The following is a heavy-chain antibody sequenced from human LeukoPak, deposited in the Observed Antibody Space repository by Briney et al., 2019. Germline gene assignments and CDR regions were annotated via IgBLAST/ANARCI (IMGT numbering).Heavy chain of an antibody. CDR3: AKDYYYDSSGYYYGDAFDI. Sequence: GGSLRLSCAASGFTFSAYAMAWVRQAPGKGLEWVSTVSGSGGTTYSADSVKGRFTISRDNSKNILYLQVNSLRAGDTAVYYCAKDYYYDSSGYYYGDAFDIWGQGTMVTVSS. D-gene: IGHD3-22*01. CDR1: GFTFSAYA. CDR2: VSGSGGTT. V-gene: IGHV3-23*01. J-gene: IGHJ3*02.